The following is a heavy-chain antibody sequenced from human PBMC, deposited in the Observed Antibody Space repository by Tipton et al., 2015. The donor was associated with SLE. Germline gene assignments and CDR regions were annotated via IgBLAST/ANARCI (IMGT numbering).Heavy chain of an antibody. V-gene: IGHV4-30-2*06. D-gene: IGHD5-24*01. CDR2: MYNTGST. J-gene: IGHJ4*02. Sequence: TLSLTCTVSGISISSAGYSWSWIRQSPGKGLEWIGYMYNTGSTFYNPSLKSRVTISVDTSNNQFSLKLNSVTAADTAVYYCAIYNLGRRYFDYWGRGALVTVSS. CDR1: GISISSAGYS. CDR3: AIYNLGRRYFDY.